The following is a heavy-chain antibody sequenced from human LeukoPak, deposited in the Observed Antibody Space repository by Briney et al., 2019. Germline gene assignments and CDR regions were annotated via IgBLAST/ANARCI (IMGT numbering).Heavy chain of an antibody. D-gene: IGHD3-9*01. CDR1: GGSISSGDYY. J-gene: IGHJ5*02. V-gene: IGHV4-30-4*01. CDR2: IYYSGST. Sequence: PSETLSLTCTVSGGSISSGDYYWSWIRQPPGKGLEWIGYIYYSGSTYYNPSLKSRLTISVDTSKNQFSLKLSSVTAADTAVYYCARASSDYDILTGYWRVNWFDPWGQGTLVTVSS. CDR3: ARASSDYDILTGYWRVNWFDP.